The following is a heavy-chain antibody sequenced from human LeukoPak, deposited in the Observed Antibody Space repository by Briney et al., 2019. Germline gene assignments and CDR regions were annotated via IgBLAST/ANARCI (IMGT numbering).Heavy chain of an antibody. CDR2: ISSSGSTI. V-gene: IGHV3-11*01. CDR3: ARDPAAHPAFDY. D-gene: IGHD6-6*01. CDR1: GFTFSDYY. J-gene: IGHJ4*02. Sequence: PGRSLRLSCAASGFTFSDYYMSWIRQAPGKGLEWVSYISSSGSTIYYADSVKGRFTISRDNAKNSLYLQMNSLRAEDTAVYYCARDPAAHPAFDYWGQGTLVTVSS.